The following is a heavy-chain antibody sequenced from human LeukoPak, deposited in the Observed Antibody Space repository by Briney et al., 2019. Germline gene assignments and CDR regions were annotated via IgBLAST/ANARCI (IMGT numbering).Heavy chain of an antibody. V-gene: IGHV4-34*01. D-gene: IGHD5-12*01. CDR1: GRSFSGYY. CDR3: ARLQGYSGYDLDY. CDR2: INHSGST. Sequence: PSETLSLTCAVYGRSFSGYYWSWIRQPPGKGLEWIGEINHSGSTNYNPSLKSRVTISVDTSKNQFSLKLSSVTAADTAVYYCARLQGYSGYDLDYWGQGTLVTVSS. J-gene: IGHJ4*02.